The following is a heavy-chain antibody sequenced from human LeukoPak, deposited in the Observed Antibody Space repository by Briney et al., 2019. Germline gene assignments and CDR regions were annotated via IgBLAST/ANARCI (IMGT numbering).Heavy chain of an antibody. CDR3: ARGLAVTARGSFDI. J-gene: IGHJ3*02. D-gene: IGHD6-19*01. V-gene: IGHV3-21*04. CDR2: IFSRSESI. CDR1: GFNFGAYT. Sequence: GGSLRLSCAASGFNFGAYTINWVRQAPGKGLEWVSSIFSRSESILYADSVKGRFTISRDNAKNLLYMQMNSLRAEDTAVYYCARGLAVTARGSFDIWGQGTMVTVSS.